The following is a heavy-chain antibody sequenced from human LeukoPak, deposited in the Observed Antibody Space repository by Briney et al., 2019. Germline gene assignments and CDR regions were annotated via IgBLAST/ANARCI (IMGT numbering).Heavy chain of an antibody. CDR2: INWNGGST. CDR1: GFTFDDYG. D-gene: IGHD5-12*01. J-gene: IGHJ4*02. Sequence: GGSLRLSCAASGFTFDDYGMSWVRQAPGKGLEWVSGINWNGGSTGYADSVKGRFTISRDNAKNSLYPQMNSLRAEDTALYYCARGGYSGYEGYYFDYWGQGTLVTVSS. V-gene: IGHV3-20*04. CDR3: ARGGYSGYEGYYFDY.